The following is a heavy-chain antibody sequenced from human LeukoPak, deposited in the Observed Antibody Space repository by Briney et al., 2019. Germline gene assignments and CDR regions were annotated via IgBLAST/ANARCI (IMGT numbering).Heavy chain of an antibody. J-gene: IGHJ3*02. V-gene: IGHV4-39*07. Sequence: PSETLSLTCTVSGGSVSSGNYYWSWIRQPPGKGLEWIGEINHSGSTNYNPSLKSRVTISVDTSKNQFSLKLSSVTAADTAVYYCAAMVRGVIWAFDIWGQGTMVTVSS. CDR2: INHSGST. CDR3: AAMVRGVIWAFDI. CDR1: GGSVSSGNYY. D-gene: IGHD3-10*01.